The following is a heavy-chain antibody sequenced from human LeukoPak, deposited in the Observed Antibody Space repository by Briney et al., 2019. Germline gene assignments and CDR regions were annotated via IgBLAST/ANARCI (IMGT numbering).Heavy chain of an antibody. D-gene: IGHD3-10*01. CDR2: VTPNSGGT. V-gene: IGHV1-2*02. J-gene: IGHJ4*02. CDR3: ARDRPYGSGSYYSTSFDY. Sequence: ASVKVSCKASGYTFTGYYMHWVRQAPGQGLEWMGWVTPNSGGTNYAQKFQGRVTMTRDTSISTAYMELSRLRSDDTAVYYCARDRPYGSGSYYSTSFDYWGQGTLVTVSS. CDR1: GYTFTGYY.